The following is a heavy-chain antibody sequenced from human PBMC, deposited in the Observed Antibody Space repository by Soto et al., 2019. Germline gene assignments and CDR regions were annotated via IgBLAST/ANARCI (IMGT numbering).Heavy chain of an antibody. CDR1: GFTFRNNG. D-gene: IGHD3-22*01. CDR3: AKGGSGNYLTYYYYYGMDV. V-gene: IGHV3-30*18. Sequence: GSLRLSCEASGFTFRNNGMHWVRQVPGKGLEWVAVISYDGNNKYYADSVKGRFTISRDNSKNTVYLQMNNLRAEDTAMYYCAKGGSGNYLTYYYYYGMDVWGQGTTVTVSS. J-gene: IGHJ6*02. CDR2: ISYDGNNK.